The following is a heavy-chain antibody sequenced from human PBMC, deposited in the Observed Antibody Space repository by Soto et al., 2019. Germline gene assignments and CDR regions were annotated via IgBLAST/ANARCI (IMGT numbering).Heavy chain of an antibody. D-gene: IGHD6-25*01. Sequence: QVQLQESGPGLVKPSQTLSLTCTVSDGSISSGGYYWSWIRQHPGKGLEWIGYIYHSGSTYYNPSLKSRVTISVDTSKNQFSLKVSSVTAADTAVYYCAREAAGILNWFDPWGQGTLVTVSS. CDR1: DGSISSGGYY. CDR2: IYHSGST. CDR3: AREAAGILNWFDP. J-gene: IGHJ5*02. V-gene: IGHV4-31*03.